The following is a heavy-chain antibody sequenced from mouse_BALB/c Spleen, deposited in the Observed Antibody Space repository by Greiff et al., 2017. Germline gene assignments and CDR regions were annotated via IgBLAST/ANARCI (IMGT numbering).Heavy chain of an antibody. V-gene: IGHV3-8*02. J-gene: IGHJ4*01. CDR2: ISYSGGT. CDR3: ARWDYCSSSMDY. Sequence: EVKLVESGPSLVKPSQTLSLTCSVTGDSITSGYWNWIRKFPGNKLEYMGYISYSGGTYYNPSHKSRISITRDTSKNQYYLQLNSVTTEDTATYYCARWDYCSSSMDYWGQGTSVTVSS. CDR1: GDSITSGY. D-gene: IGHD1-1*01.